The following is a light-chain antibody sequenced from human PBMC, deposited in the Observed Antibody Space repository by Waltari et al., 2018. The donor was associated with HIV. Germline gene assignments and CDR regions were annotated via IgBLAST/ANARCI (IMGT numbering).Light chain of an antibody. V-gene: IGLV3-25*03. Sequence: SSELTQPPSASVSPGQTATITCSEDALPKRHAYWYQQKPGPAPVLVIYKDSERPSGIPERFSGASSGTTVTLTISGVQAEDEADYYCQSADSSGTYRVFGGGTKLTVL. CDR2: KDS. J-gene: IGLJ3*02. CDR1: ALPKRH. CDR3: QSADSSGTYRV.